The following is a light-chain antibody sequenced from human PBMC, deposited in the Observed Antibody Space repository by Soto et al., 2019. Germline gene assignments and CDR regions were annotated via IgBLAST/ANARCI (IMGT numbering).Light chain of an antibody. Sequence: DLQLTQSPSSLSASGGDTVIITCRASQNIVSYLSWYQQRPGKPPNLLVYAASSLESWVPSRFSGSGSGTHFTLTISNLQPEDFATYFCQQSHSLPLTFGGGTKVQIK. J-gene: IGKJ4*01. CDR1: QNIVSY. CDR3: QQSHSLPLT. V-gene: IGKV1-39*01. CDR2: AAS.